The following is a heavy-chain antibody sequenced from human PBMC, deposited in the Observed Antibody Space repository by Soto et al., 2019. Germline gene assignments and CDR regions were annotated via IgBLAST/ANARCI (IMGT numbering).Heavy chain of an antibody. V-gene: IGHV3-9*01. J-gene: IGHJ4*02. CDR3: AKGVPGYSNSWYEN. Sequence: QPGGSLRLSCVASGFNFDDYAMHWVRQTPGKGLEWVSRISWNSDIIVYADSVKGRFTISRDNAKNSLYLQMNSLRTEDTALYYCAKGVPGYSNSWYENWGQGALVTVSS. CDR2: ISWNSDII. D-gene: IGHD6-13*01. CDR1: GFNFDDYA.